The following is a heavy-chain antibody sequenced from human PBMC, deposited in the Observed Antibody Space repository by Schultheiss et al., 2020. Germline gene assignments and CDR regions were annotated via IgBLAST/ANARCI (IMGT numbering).Heavy chain of an antibody. J-gene: IGHJ4*02. CDR3: ARWIAVAGTGYFDY. V-gene: IGHV4-39*01. D-gene: IGHD6-19*01. Sequence: SETLSLTCTVSGGSISSSSYYWGWIRQPPGKGLEWIGSIYYSGSTYYNPSLKSRVTISVDTSKNQFSLRLTSVTAADTAVYFCARWIAVAGTGYFDYWGLGTLVTVS. CDR2: IYYSGST. CDR1: GGSISSSSYY.